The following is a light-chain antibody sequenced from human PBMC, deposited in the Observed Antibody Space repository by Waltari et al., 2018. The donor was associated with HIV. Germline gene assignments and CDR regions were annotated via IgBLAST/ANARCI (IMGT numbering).Light chain of an antibody. J-gene: IGKJ2*01. V-gene: IGKV1-33*01. CDR1: QDIGKY. CDR3: QQYDTLYT. Sequence: DIQVTQSPSSLSSSVGDRVTITCQASQDIGKYLNWYQQKPGKVPKLLIYAASSLQPGVPSRFSGSGSGTYFTFAISSLQPEDVGTYYCQQYDTLYTFGQGTKVGMK. CDR2: AAS.